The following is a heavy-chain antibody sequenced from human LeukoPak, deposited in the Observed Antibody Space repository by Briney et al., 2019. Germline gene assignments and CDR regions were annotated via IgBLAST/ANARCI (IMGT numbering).Heavy chain of an antibody. CDR2: MNPNSGST. Sequence: GASVKVSCKASGYTFTSYDINWVRQATGQGLEWMGWMNPNSGSTGYAQKFQGRVTMTRDMSTSTVYMELSSLRSEDTAVYYCARDLYGGSYGANFDYWGQGTLVTVSS. D-gene: IGHD1-26*01. V-gene: IGHV1-8*02. J-gene: IGHJ4*02. CDR3: ARDLYGGSYGANFDY. CDR1: GYTFTSYD.